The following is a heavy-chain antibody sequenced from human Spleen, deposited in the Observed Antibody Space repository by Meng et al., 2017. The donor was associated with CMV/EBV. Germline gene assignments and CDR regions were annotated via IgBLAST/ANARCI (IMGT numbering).Heavy chain of an antibody. V-gene: IGHV1-18*01. CDR2: ISAYNGNT. Sequence: QVQLVQSGAEVKKPGASVKVSCKASGYTFTSYGMSWRRQAPGQGLEWMGWISAYNGNTIYAQKVQGRVTMTTDASTNTAYLELRSLRSDDTAVYYCARDQQLIPAEYFQHWGPGTLVTVSS. D-gene: IGHD6-13*01. CDR3: ARDQQLIPAEYFQH. J-gene: IGHJ1*01. CDR1: GYTFTSYG.